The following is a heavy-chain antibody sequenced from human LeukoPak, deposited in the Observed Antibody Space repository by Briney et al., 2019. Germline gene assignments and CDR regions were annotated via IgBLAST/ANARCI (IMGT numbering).Heavy chain of an antibody. J-gene: IGHJ1*01. CDR2: TNTDGSST. CDR3: YGANAEH. D-gene: IGHD4-23*01. CDR1: GFTFSSYW. Sequence: GGSLRPSCAASGFTFSSYWMHWVRQAPGKGLVWVSGTNTDGSSTMYADSVKGRFTIARDNAKNTLYLQMNSLRAEDTAVYYCYGANAEHWGQSTLVTVSS. V-gene: IGHV3-74*03.